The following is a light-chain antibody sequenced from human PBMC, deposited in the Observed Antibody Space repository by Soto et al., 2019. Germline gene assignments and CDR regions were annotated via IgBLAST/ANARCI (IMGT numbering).Light chain of an antibody. CDR1: QSVSTN. CDR3: QQYTNWPPWT. Sequence: EIVMTQSPSTLSVSPGDRVTISCRASQSVSTNLAWYQQTPGQAPKLLIYGASTRDTGIPARFSGSGSGTEFTLISSSLQSDDVAVYYCQQYTNWPPWTFGRGTKVDIK. V-gene: IGKV3-15*01. CDR2: GAS. J-gene: IGKJ1*01.